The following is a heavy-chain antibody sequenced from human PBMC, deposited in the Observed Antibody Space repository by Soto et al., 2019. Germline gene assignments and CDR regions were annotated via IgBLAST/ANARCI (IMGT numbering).Heavy chain of an antibody. CDR3: ARCYCSAGSCFTCWHFDL. Sequence: QVQEVQSGAEVKKPGASVKVACKASGYTFTTFGMSWVRQAPGQGLEWMGWISADNGDTNSAQKFQDRVTMTTDTSTNTAYMELRSLTSDDTAVYYCARCYCSAGSCFTCWHFDLWGRGTLVTVSS. CDR2: ISADNGDT. D-gene: IGHD2-15*01. V-gene: IGHV1-18*01. CDR1: GYTFTTFG. J-gene: IGHJ2*01.